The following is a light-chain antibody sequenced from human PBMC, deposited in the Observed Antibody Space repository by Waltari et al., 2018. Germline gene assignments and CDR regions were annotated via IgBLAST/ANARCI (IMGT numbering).Light chain of an antibody. J-gene: IGKJ2*01. Sequence: DIVMTQSPDYLAVSLGERATINCKSSQSILYSSNNKNYLAWYQQKPGQAPKLLIYWASTRESGVPDRFSGSGSGTDFTLTSSSLQAEDVAVYHCQQYYSSPPTFGQGTKLEIK. V-gene: IGKV4-1*01. CDR3: QQYYSSPPT. CDR2: WAS. CDR1: QSILYSSNNKNY.